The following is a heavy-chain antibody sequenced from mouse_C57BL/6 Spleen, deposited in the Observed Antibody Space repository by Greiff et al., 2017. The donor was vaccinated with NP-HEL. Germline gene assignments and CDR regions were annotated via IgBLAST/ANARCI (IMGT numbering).Heavy chain of an antibody. CDR1: GYTFTDYE. D-gene: IGHD1-1*01. J-gene: IGHJ2*01. CDR2: IDPETGGT. V-gene: IGHV1-15*01. Sequence: VQLVESGAELVRPGASVTLSCKASGYTFTDYEMHWVKQTPVHGLEWIGAIDPETGGTAYNQKFKGKAILTADKSSSTAYMELRSLTSEDSAVYYCTRLTVGNFDYWGQGTTLTVSS. CDR3: TRLTVGNFDY.